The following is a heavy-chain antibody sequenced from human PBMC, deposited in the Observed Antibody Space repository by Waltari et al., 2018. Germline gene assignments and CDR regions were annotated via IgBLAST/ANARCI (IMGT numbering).Heavy chain of an antibody. CDR3: ARSSDLGYCSGGKCYYAFDV. Sequence: QVQMVQSGSELKKPGASVKVSCKTSGYIFTRDPMNWVRQAPGQGLEWMGWTNPKTASPTYAQGFTGRFVFSLDTSVTTAYLQITSLEAEDTAVYYCARSSDLGYCSGGKCYYAFDVWGQGTKVTVSS. V-gene: IGHV7-4-1*02. J-gene: IGHJ3*01. D-gene: IGHD2-15*01. CDR1: GYIFTRDP. CDR2: TNPKTASP.